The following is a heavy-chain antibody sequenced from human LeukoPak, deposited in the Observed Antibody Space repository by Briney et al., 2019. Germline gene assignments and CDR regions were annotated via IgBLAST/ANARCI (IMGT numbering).Heavy chain of an antibody. D-gene: IGHD3-3*01. CDR3: ARDSITIFGVVIIHDAFDI. CDR2: IYTSGST. J-gene: IGHJ3*02. CDR1: GGSISSGSYY. V-gene: IGHV4-61*02. Sequence: PSQTLSLTCTVSGGSISSGSYYWSWIRQPAGKGLEWIGRIYTSGSTNYNPSLKSRVTISVDTSKNQFSLKLSSVTAADTAVYYCARDSITIFGVVIIHDAFDIWGQGTMVTVSS.